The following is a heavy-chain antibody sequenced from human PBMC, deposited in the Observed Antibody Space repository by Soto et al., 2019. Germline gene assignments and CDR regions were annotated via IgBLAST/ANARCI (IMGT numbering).Heavy chain of an antibody. Sequence: QLQLQESGPGLVKPSETLSLTCTVSGGSISSSSYYWGWIRQPPGKGLEWIGSIYYSGSTYYNTSLKSRVTISVDTSKNQFSLKLSSVTAADTAVYYCASQYYDYIWGPLYWGQGTLVTVSS. CDR2: IYYSGST. CDR1: GGSISSSSYY. J-gene: IGHJ4*02. CDR3: ASQYYDYIWGPLY. D-gene: IGHD3-16*01. V-gene: IGHV4-39*01.